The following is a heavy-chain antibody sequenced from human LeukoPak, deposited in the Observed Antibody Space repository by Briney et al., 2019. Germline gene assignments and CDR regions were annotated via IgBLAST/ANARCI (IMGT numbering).Heavy chain of an antibody. CDR2: ISGSGGRT. CDR3: ARDYYDSSGYQSRGGY. J-gene: IGHJ4*02. D-gene: IGHD3-22*01. V-gene: IGHV3-23*01. Sequence: GGSLRLSCAASGFTFSSYAMSWVRQAPGKGLEWVSAISGSGGRTYYADSVKGRFTISRDNAKTSLYLQINSLRAEDTAVYYCARDYYDSSGYQSRGGYWGQGTLVTVYS. CDR1: GFTFSSYA.